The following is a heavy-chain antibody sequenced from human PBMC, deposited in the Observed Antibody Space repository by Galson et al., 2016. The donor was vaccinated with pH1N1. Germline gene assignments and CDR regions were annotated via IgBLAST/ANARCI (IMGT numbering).Heavy chain of an antibody. V-gene: IGHV4-31*03. CDR1: GASVTSGHSY. D-gene: IGHD6-13*01. J-gene: IGHJ3*02. Sequence: TLSLTCTVSGASVTSGHSYWTWIRQHPGKGLEWIGYIYHSGSTSYNPSLKSRLTISLDTSKNQFSLRLSSVSAADTAVYYCARQEIMTLAGPGAFDIWGQGTMVTVSS. CDR2: IYHSGST. CDR3: ARQEIMTLAGPGAFDI.